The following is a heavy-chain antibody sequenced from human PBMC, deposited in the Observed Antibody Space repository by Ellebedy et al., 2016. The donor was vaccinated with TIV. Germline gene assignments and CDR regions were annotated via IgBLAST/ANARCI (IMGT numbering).Heavy chain of an antibody. CDR2: ISGSGGST. CDR1: GFTFSSYA. V-gene: IGHV3-23*01. Sequence: GESLKISCAASGFTFSSYAMSWVRQAPGKGLEWVSAISGSGGSTYYADSVKGRFTISRDNSKNTLYLQMNSLRAEDTAVYYCAKDPMSIAVAGTTLDYWGQGTLVTVSS. D-gene: IGHD6-19*01. J-gene: IGHJ4*02. CDR3: AKDPMSIAVAGTTLDY.